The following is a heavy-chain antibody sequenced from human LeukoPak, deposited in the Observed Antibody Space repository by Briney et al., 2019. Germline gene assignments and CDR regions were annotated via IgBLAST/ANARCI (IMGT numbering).Heavy chain of an antibody. V-gene: IGHV3-23*01. CDR1: GFTFSSYV. J-gene: IGHJ4*02. Sequence: GGSLRLSCAASGFTFSSYVMSWVRQAPGKGLEWVSGISGSGGSTYYADSVKGRFTISRDNSKNTLYLQMNSLRAEDTAVYYCAKRKYYESGPFDFWGQGTLVTVSS. D-gene: IGHD3-10*01. CDR2: ISGSGGST. CDR3: AKRKYYESGPFDF.